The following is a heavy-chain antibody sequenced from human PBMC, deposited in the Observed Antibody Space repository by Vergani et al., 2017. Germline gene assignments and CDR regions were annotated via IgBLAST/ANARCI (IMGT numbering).Heavy chain of an antibody. CDR1: GGSFNTYY. D-gene: IGHD6-19*01. V-gene: IGHV4-59*13. CDR3: ARQWPGIYMDV. CDR2: IYYSGST. Sequence: QVQLEESGPGLVKPSETLSLTCTVSGGSFNTYYWSWIRQSPGKGLEWIGYIYYSGSTNYNPSLKSRVSISVDTSKNHFSLKLSSVTAADTAVYYCARQWPGIYMDVWGKGTTVTVSS. J-gene: IGHJ6*03.